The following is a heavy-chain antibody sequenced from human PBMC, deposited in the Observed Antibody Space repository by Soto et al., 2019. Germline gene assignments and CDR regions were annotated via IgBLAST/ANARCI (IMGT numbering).Heavy chain of an antibody. CDR1: GDSISSGGYY. J-gene: IGHJ6*02. V-gene: IGHV4-39*01. CDR3: VSRLGYGYAMDV. Sequence: QLQLQESGPGLVKPSEILSLTCTVSGDSISSGGYYWGWIRQPPGKGLEWIGSIYYNGNTYYNPSLNSRVTISRDTSRNQFSLRLSSVTAADTAVYYCVSRLGYGYAMDVWGQGTTVTVSS. CDR2: IYYNGNT. D-gene: IGHD5-12*01.